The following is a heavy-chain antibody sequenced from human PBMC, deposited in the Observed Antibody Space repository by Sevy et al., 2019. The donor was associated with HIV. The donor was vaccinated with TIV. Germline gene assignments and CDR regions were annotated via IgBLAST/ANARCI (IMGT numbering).Heavy chain of an antibody. Sequence: GGSLRLSCEASGFTFRSYAMSWVRQAPGKGLEWVSGIIGSGDNTYYADSVKGRFTVSRDNSKNTLYVQMNSLRAEDTGVYYCAKGVSWLVLGGYFDYWGQGTPVTVSS. CDR3: AKGVSWLVLGGYFDY. J-gene: IGHJ4*02. D-gene: IGHD6-19*01. CDR1: GFTFRSYA. V-gene: IGHV3-23*01. CDR2: IIGSGDNT.